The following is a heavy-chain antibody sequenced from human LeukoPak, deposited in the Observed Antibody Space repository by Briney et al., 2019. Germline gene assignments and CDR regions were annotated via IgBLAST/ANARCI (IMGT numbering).Heavy chain of an antibody. CDR3: AKANPTPRGVNFDY. CDR1: RFTFSDHY. Sequence: PGGSLRLSCAASRFTFSDHYMDWVRQAPGKGLAWVGRIRNKANSYTTEYAASVKGRFTISRDDSKNSLYLQMNSLKIEDTAVYYCAKANPTPRGVNFDYWGQGTLVTVSS. V-gene: IGHV3-72*01. CDR2: IRNKANSYTT. D-gene: IGHD3-10*01. J-gene: IGHJ4*02.